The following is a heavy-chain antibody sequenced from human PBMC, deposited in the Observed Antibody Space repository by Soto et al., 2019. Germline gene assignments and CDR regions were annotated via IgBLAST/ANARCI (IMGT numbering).Heavy chain of an antibody. D-gene: IGHD5-18*01. Sequence: GSLLLACAASGFTVSSNYMTWVRQAPGKGLEWVSVIYSGGRTYYADSVKGRFTISRDNSKNTLYLQMNSLRAEDTAVYYCARGIPSGYSYGSYYFDYWGQGTLVTVYS. CDR1: GFTVSSNY. J-gene: IGHJ4*02. V-gene: IGHV3-53*01. CDR2: IYSGGRT. CDR3: ARGIPSGYSYGSYYFDY.